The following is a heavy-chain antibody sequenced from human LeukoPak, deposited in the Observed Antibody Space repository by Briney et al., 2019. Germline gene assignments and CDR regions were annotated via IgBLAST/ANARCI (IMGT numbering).Heavy chain of an antibody. Sequence: SSETLSLTCAVSGGSISGPNWWSWVRQPPGKGLEWIGEIYHSGSTNYNPSLKSRVTISVDKSKNQFSLKLSSVAAADTAVYYRAREPLLQQRYNWFDPWGQGTLVTVSS. D-gene: IGHD6-13*01. CDR3: AREPLLQQRYNWFDP. V-gene: IGHV4-4*02. J-gene: IGHJ5*02. CDR1: GGSISGPNW. CDR2: IYHSGST.